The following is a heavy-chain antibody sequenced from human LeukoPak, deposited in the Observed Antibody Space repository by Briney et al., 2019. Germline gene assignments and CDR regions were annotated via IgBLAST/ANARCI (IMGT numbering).Heavy chain of an antibody. V-gene: IGHV1-46*01. CDR3: ARSKKKFDY. J-gene: IGHJ4*02. CDR1: GYTFTSCY. CDR2: IDPSDGST. Sequence: EASVKVSCKASGYTFTSCYMHWVRQAPGQGLEWMGIIDPSDGSTSCAQKFQGRVTMTRDRSTSTVYMELSSLRSEDTAVYYCARSKKKFDYWGQGTLVTVSS.